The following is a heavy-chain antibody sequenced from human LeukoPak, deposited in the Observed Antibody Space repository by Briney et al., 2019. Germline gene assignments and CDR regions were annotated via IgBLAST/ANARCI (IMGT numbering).Heavy chain of an antibody. CDR3: ARDYSPYCSSTSCPYF. V-gene: IGHV1-69*13. D-gene: IGHD2-2*01. Sequence: ASVKVSCKASGGTFSSYAIGWVRQAPGQGLEWMGGIIPIFGTANYAQKFQGRVTITADESTSTAYMELSSLRSEDTAVYYCARDYSPYCSSTSCPYFWGQGTLVTVSS. CDR2: IIPIFGTA. J-gene: IGHJ4*02. CDR1: GGTFSSYA.